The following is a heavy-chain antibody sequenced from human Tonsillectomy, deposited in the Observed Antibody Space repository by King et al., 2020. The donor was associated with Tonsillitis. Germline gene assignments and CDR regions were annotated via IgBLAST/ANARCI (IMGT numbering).Heavy chain of an antibody. CDR1: GYTFTSYG. CDR3: AGLKTELRYFDWLLPKYPFDY. CDR2: ISAYNGNT. Sequence: QLVQSGAEVKKPGASVKVSCKASGYTFTSYGISWVRQAPGQGLEWMGWISAYNGNTNYAQKLPGRVPMTTATSTTTAYMELRSLSSDDTAVYYCAGLKTELRYFDWLLPKYPFDYWGQGTLVTVSS. D-gene: IGHD3-9*01. J-gene: IGHJ4*02. V-gene: IGHV1-18*01.